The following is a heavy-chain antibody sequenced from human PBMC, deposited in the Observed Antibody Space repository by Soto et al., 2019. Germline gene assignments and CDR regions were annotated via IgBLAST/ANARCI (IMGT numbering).Heavy chain of an antibody. CDR2: FSGSGGST. D-gene: IGHD4-17*01. CDR1: GFTFRSYA. Sequence: EVQLLESGGGLVQPGGSLRLSCAASGFTFRSYAMSWVRQAPGKGLEWVSAFSGSGGSTYYADSVKGRFTISRDNTENMLSLQMNSLRAEDTAVYYCAKDDGGDYSKGYFDYWGQGTLVTVSS. CDR3: AKDDGGDYSKGYFDY. V-gene: IGHV3-23*01. J-gene: IGHJ4*02.